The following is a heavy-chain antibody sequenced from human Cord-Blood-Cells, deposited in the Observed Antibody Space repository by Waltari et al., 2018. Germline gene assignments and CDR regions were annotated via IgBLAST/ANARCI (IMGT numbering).Heavy chain of an antibody. CDR2: INPNRSDT. D-gene: IGHD6-13*01. Sequence: QVQLVQSGAEVKKPGASVKVSCKASGYTFTGYYMHWVRQAPGQGLEWMGWINPNRSDTNYAQKLQGRVTMTRDTSISTAYMELSRLRSDDTAVYYCARVFDSSSWYDAFDIWGQGTMVTVSS. CDR1: GYTFTGYY. V-gene: IGHV1-2*02. J-gene: IGHJ3*02. CDR3: ARVFDSSSWYDAFDI.